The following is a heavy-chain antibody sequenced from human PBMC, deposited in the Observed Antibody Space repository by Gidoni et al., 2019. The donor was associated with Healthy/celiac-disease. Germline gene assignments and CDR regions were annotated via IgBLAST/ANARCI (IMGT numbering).Heavy chain of an antibody. D-gene: IGHD5-18*01. Sequence: QVQLVESGGGVVQPGRSLRLPCAASGFTFSSYARHWVGQAPGKGLEWVAVISYDGSNKYYADSVKGRFTISRDNSKNTLYLQMNSLRAEDTAVYYCAKGIQLCLGACDIWGQGTMVTVSS. CDR3: AKGIQLCLGACDI. V-gene: IGHV3-30-3*01. J-gene: IGHJ3*02. CDR1: GFTFSSYA. CDR2: ISYDGSNK.